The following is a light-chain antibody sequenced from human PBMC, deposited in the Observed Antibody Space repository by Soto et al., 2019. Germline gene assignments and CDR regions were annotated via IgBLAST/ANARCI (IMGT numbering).Light chain of an antibody. V-gene: IGKV3-20*01. CDR2: GAS. CDR1: QSVSSSY. Sequence: EIVLTQSPGTLSLSPGERATLSCRASQSVSSSYLAWYQQKPGQAPRLLIYGASSRATGIPDRFSGSGSGPDFTLTISSLEPEDFAVYYCQQYGSLPPTFGQGTKVEIK. J-gene: IGKJ1*01. CDR3: QQYGSLPPT.